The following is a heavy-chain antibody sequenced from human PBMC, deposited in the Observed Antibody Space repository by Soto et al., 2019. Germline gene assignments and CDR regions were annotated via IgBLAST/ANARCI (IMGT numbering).Heavy chain of an antibody. CDR3: ARDYYDSSGYTLSDAFDI. Sequence: GGSLRLSCAASGFTFSSYSMNWVRQAPGKGLEWVSSISSSSSYIYYADSVKGRFTISRDNAKNSLYLQMNSLRAEDTAVYYCARDYYDSSGYTLSDAFDIWGQGTMVTVSS. V-gene: IGHV3-21*01. CDR2: ISSSSSYI. CDR1: GFTFSSYS. D-gene: IGHD3-22*01. J-gene: IGHJ3*02.